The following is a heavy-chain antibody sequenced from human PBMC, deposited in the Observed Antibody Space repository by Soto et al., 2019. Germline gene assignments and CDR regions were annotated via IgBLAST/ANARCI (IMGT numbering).Heavy chain of an antibody. D-gene: IGHD2-21*02. CDR3: AMGTVVTPEYYYYYGMDV. J-gene: IGHJ6*02. CDR1: GGTFSSYT. CDR2: IIPILGIA. V-gene: IGHV1-69*02. Sequence: QVLLVQSGAEVKKPGSSVKVSCKASGGTFSSYTISRVGQAPGQGLEWMGRIIPILGIANYAQKFQGRVTITADKSTSTAYMELSSLRSEDTAVYYCAMGTVVTPEYYYYYGMDVWGQGTTVTVSS.